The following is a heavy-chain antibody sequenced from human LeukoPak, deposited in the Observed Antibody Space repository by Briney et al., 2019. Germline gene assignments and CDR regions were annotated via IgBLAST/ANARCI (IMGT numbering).Heavy chain of an antibody. CDR3: ARSPPELRYFDWLLLWEGDY. CDR2: IKGDASEK. Sequence: GGSLRLSCAVSGFSINNYWMTWYRQAPGKGLECVAHIKGDASEKNYVDSVKGRFTISRDNAENSLYLQMNSLRAEDTAVYYCARSPPELRYFDWLLLWEGDYWGQGTLVTVSS. V-gene: IGHV3-7*01. CDR1: GFSINNYW. D-gene: IGHD3-9*01. J-gene: IGHJ4*02.